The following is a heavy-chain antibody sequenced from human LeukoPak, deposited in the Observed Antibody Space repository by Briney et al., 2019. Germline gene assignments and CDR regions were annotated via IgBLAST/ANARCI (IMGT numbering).Heavy chain of an antibody. CDR1: GFTFSSYG. V-gene: IGHV3-33*01. Sequence: GGSLRLSCAASGFTFSSYGMHWVRQAPGKGLEWVAVIWSDGSNKYYADSVKGRFTISRDNSKNTLFLQMNSLRTEDTAVYYCARDSLGTSSGWFDPWGQGTLVTVSS. J-gene: IGHJ5*02. CDR2: IWSDGSNK. CDR3: ARDSLGTSSGWFDP. D-gene: IGHD6-19*01.